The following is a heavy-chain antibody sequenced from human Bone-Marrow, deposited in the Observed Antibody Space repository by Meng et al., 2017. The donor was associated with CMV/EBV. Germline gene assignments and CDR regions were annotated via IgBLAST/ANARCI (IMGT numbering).Heavy chain of an antibody. V-gene: IGHV4-34*01. D-gene: IGHD2-2*01. Sequence: GSLRLSCAVYGGSFSGYYWSWIRQPPGKGLEWFGEIDHSGSTNYNPSLKIRVTISVDTSKKQFSLKLRFVTAADTAVFYCARRTPRYCSSASCSNKRGAFDIWGQGTMVTVSS. CDR2: IDHSGST. CDR1: GGSFSGYY. J-gene: IGHJ3*02. CDR3: ARRTPRYCSSASCSNKRGAFDI.